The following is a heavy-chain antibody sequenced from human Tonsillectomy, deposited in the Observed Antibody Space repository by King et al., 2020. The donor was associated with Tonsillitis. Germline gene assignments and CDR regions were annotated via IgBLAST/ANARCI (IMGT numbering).Heavy chain of an antibody. J-gene: IGHJ4*02. V-gene: IGHV3-9*01. CDR2: ISWNSGSI. CDR1: GFTFDDYA. D-gene: IGHD3-10*01. CDR3: AKDIFERTPIRSFSGSGSLDY. Sequence: VQLVESGGGLVQPGRSLRLSCAASGFTFDDYAMHWVRQAPGKGLEWVSGISWNSGSIGYADSVKGRFTISRDNDKNSLYLQMNSLRAEDTALYYCAKDIFERTPIRSFSGSGSLDYWGQGTLVTVSS.